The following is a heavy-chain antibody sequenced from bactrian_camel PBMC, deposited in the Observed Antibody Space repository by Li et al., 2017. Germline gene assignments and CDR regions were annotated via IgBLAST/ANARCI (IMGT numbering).Heavy chain of an antibody. CDR1: GFTFSSYD. CDR2: INSGGGST. D-gene: IGHD4*01. V-gene: IGHV3S40*01. Sequence: QLVESGGGLVQPGGSLRLSCAASGFTFSSYDMRWVRQAPGKGLEWVSAINSGGGSTYYTDSVRGRFTISKDDAKNTLYLQMNDLKSDDTAMYYCATGAFSYWGQGTQVTVS. CDR3: ATGAFSY. J-gene: IGHJ6*01.